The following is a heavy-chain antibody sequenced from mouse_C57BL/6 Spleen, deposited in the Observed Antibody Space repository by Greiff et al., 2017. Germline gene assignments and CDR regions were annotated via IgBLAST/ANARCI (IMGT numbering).Heavy chain of an antibody. Sequence: QVQLQQPGAELVKPGASVKLSCKASGYTFTSYWMQWVKQRPGQGLEWIGEIDPSDSYTNYNQKFKGKATLTVDTSPSTAYMQLSSLTSEDSAVYYCARSEGPGAMDYWGQGTSVTVAS. CDR1: GYTFTSYW. CDR3: ARSEGPGAMDY. J-gene: IGHJ4*01. V-gene: IGHV1-50*01. CDR2: IDPSDSYT.